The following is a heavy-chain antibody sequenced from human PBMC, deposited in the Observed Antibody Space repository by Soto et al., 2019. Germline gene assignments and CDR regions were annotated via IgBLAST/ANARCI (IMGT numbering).Heavy chain of an antibody. D-gene: IGHD6-19*01. CDR3: AKVISTIGSKQWLAQTKHQALDY. V-gene: IGHV1-2*02. CDR2: MNPNTGGA. CDR1: GYNFNGYY. Sequence: QVNLVQSGAEVKKPGASVKVSCKASGYNFNGYYIHWVRQAPGQGLEWMGWMNPNTGGANYAQKCHGKVIMTTDTSISTAYLELRSLTSDDTAVDYCAKVISTIGSKQWLAQTKHQALDYWGQGTLVTVSS. J-gene: IGHJ4*02.